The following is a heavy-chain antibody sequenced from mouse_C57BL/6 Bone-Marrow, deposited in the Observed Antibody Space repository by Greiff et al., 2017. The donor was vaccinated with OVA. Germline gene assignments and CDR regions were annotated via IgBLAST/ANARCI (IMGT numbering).Heavy chain of an antibody. D-gene: IGHD1-1*01. V-gene: IGHV14-4*01. J-gene: IGHJ4*01. CDR3: TTSVITTVVAPYAMDY. CDR2: IDPENGDT. CDR1: GFNIKDDY. Sequence: VQLKASGAELVRPGASVKLSCTASGFNIKDDYMHWVKQRPEQGLEWIGWIDPENGDTEYASKFQGKATITADTSSNTAYLTLSRLTSEDTAVYYCTTSVITTVVAPYAMDYWGQGTSVTVSS.